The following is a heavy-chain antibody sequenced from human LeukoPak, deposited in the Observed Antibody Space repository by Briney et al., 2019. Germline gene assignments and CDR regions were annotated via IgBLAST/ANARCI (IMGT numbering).Heavy chain of an antibody. D-gene: IGHD3-16*02. CDR2: ISYDGSNK. CDR3: AKIPGSYRQSVDY. J-gene: IGHJ4*02. V-gene: IGHV3-30*18. Sequence: GGSLRLSCAASGFPFSSYGMHGVRQAPGKGLEWVAVISYDGSNKYYADSVKGRFTISRDNSKNTLYLQMNSLRAEDTAVYYCAKIPGSYRQSVDYWGQGTLVTVSS. CDR1: GFPFSSYG.